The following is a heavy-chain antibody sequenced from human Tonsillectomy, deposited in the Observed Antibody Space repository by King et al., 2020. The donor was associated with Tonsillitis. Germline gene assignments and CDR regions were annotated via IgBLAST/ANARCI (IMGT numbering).Heavy chain of an antibody. CDR3: ARDRDDYILDY. D-gene: IGHD4/OR15-4a*01. CDR1: GFTFNTYD. V-gene: IGHV3-33*05. CDR2: ISYDGSNK. J-gene: IGHJ4*02. Sequence: QVQLVESGGGVVQPGRSLRLSCAASGFTFNTYDIHWVRQAPGKGLEWVAVISYDGSNKYYADSVQGRFTISRDNSKNRLYLQMNSLRAEDTAVYYCARDRDDYILDYWGQGTLVTVSS.